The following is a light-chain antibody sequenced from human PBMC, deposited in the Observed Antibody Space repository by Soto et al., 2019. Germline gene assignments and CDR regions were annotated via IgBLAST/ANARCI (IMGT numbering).Light chain of an antibody. CDR3: LQYNTYST. CDR2: KTS. CDR1: QSISHW. Sequence: DIQVTQSPSTLSASVGDRITITCQASQSISHWLAWYQQKPGKAPKVLISKTSNLESGVPSRFSGSGSGTEFPLTISSLQPEDFATYYCLQYNTYSTFGPGTKVGIK. J-gene: IGKJ3*01. V-gene: IGKV1-5*03.